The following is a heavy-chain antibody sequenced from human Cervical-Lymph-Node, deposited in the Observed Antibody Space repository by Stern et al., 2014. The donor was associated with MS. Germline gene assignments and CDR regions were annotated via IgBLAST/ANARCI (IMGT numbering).Heavy chain of an antibody. CDR1: GFFFRSYG. CDR3: ARGARGFRTDDYFDY. Sequence: VQLVESGGGVIQPGRSLRLSCAASGFFFRSYGMHWVRQAPGKGLEWVSVIWYDGNSKYYADSVKGRFTVSRDNSKNTLYLQMNSLRADDTAVYYCARGARGFRTDDYFDYWGQGTLVTVSS. D-gene: IGHD3-10*01. CDR2: IWYDGNSK. J-gene: IGHJ4*02. V-gene: IGHV3-33*01.